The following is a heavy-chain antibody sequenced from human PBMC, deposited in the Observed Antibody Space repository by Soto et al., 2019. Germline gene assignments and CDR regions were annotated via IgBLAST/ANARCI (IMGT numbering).Heavy chain of an antibody. Sequence: GGSLRLSCAASGFTFSSYGMHWVRQAPGRGLEWVAVISYDGSNEYYADSVKGRFTISRDNSKNTLYLQMNSLRAEDTDVYYCAKTDSSSLKRKFDYWGQGTLVTVSS. J-gene: IGHJ4*02. CDR1: GFTFSSYG. CDR3: AKTDSSSLKRKFDY. D-gene: IGHD6-13*01. V-gene: IGHV3-30*18. CDR2: ISYDGSNE.